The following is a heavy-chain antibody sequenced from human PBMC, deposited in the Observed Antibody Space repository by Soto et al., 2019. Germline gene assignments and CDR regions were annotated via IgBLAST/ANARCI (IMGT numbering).Heavy chain of an antibody. D-gene: IGHD3-22*01. CDR3: ARESASHYYYCSCYQY. Sequence: GASVKVSCKASGYTFTSYGISWVRQAPGQGLEWMGWISAYNGNTNYAQKLQGRVTMTTDTSTSTAYMELRSLRSDDTAVYYCARESASHYYYCSCYQYWRQVNLFTVSS. CDR1: GYTFTSYG. J-gene: IGHJ4*02. V-gene: IGHV1-18*01. CDR2: ISAYNGNT.